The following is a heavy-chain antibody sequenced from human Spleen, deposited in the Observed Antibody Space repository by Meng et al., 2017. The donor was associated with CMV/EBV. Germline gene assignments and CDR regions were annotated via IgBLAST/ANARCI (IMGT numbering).Heavy chain of an antibody. CDR3: ARDGAVAGNFDY. V-gene: IGHV3-48*03. CDR2: ISSSGDTM. CDR1: GFIFNNYE. Sequence: GGSLRLSCVASGFIFNNYEINWVRQAPGKGLEWLSFISSSGDTMYYADSVKGRFTISRDNTKNSLYLHINSLSAEDTAVYYCARDGAVAGNFDYWGQGTLVTVSS. D-gene: IGHD6-19*01. J-gene: IGHJ4*02.